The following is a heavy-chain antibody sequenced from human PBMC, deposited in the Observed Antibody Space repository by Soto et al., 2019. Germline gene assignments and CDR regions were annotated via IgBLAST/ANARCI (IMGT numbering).Heavy chain of an antibody. D-gene: IGHD3-3*01. CDR3: ARDRFSFYDFWSGSLPYYYFGMDV. CDR2: IKQDGSEK. V-gene: IGHV3-7*01. Sequence: GGSLRLSCAASGFTFSSYWMSWVRQAPGKGLEWVANIKQDGSEKYYVDSVKGRFTISRDNAKNSLYLQMNSLRAEDTAVYYCARDRFSFYDFWSGSLPYYYFGMDVWGQGTTVTVSS. J-gene: IGHJ6*02. CDR1: GFTFSSYW.